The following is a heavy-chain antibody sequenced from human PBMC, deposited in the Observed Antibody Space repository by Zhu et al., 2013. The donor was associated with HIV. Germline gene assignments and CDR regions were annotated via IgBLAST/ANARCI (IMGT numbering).Heavy chain of an antibody. Sequence: QVHLLQSGADVKRPGASVTVSCKASGYTFTAYFIHWVRQAPGQGQGLEWMGWLDPRSGDTMYTQKFQGRVTMTRDTAIDTAYMELTSLRSDDTAVYFCAREDRRLMTSLDFWGQGTLVSVSS. J-gene: IGHJ4*02. CDR1: GYTFTAYF. D-gene: IGHD3-16*01. CDR2: LDPRSGDT. V-gene: IGHV1-2*02. CDR3: AREDRRLMTSLDF.